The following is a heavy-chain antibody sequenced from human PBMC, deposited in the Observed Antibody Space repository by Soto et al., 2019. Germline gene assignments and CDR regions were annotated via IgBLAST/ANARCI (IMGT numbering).Heavy chain of an antibody. V-gene: IGHV3-64D*08. J-gene: IGHJ3*02. D-gene: IGHD3-3*01. CDR3: VKYPPTYYDFAAEEFAAFDI. CDR1: GFTFSSYA. CDR2: ISSNGGST. Sequence: GGSLRLSCSASGFTFSSYAMHWVRQAPGKGLEYVSAISSNGGSTYYADSVKGRFTISRDNSKNTLYLQMSSLRAEDTAVYYCVKYPPTYYDFAAEEFAAFDIWGQGTMVTVSS.